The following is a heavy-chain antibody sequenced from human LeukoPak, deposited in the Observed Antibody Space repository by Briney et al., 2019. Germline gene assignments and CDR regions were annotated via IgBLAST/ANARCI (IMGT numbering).Heavy chain of an antibody. V-gene: IGHV3-30*03. Sequence: GGSLRLSCAASGFTFSSYGMHWVRQGPGKGLEWVAVISYDGSNKYYADSVKGRFTISRDNSKNTLYLQMNSLRAEDTAVYYCARGLGSSLNWGQGTLVTVSS. CDR1: GFTFSSYG. CDR2: ISYDGSNK. CDR3: ARGLGSSLN. D-gene: IGHD6-13*01. J-gene: IGHJ4*02.